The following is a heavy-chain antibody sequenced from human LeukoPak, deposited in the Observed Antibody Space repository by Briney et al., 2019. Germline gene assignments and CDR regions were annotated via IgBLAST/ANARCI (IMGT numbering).Heavy chain of an antibody. CDR1: GGSISSGGYY. J-gene: IGHJ4*02. CDR3: ARESVGSSWYRNDY. V-gene: IGHV4-31*03. D-gene: IGHD6-13*01. Sequence: SETLSLTCTVSGGSISSGGYYWSWIRQHPGTGLEWIGYIYYSGSTYYNPSLKSRVTISVDTSKNQFSLKLSSVTAADTAVYYCARESVGSSWYRNDYWGQGTLVTVSS. CDR2: IYYSGST.